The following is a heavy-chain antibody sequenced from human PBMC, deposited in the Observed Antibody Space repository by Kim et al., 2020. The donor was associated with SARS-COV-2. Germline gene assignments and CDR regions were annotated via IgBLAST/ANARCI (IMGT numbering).Heavy chain of an antibody. CDR3: ARERGPIVVVPAAIPNRWFDP. V-gene: IGHV4-34*01. CDR1: GGSFSGYY. D-gene: IGHD2-2*01. Sequence: SETLSLTCAVYGGSFSGYYWSWIRQPPGKGLEWIGEINHSGSTNYNPSLKSRVTISVDTSKNQFSLKLSSVTAADTAVYYCARERGPIVVVPAAIPNRWFDPWGQGTLVTVSS. J-gene: IGHJ5*02. CDR2: INHSGST.